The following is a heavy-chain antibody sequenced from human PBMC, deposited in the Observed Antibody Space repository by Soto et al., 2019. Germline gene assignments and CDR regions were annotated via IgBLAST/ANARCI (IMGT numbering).Heavy chain of an antibody. V-gene: IGHV4-31*03. CDR2: IYYSGST. CDR1: GGSISSGGYY. CDR3: ARHSKIAVAGNHTGSNRRSWFDI. Sequence: PSETLSLTCTVSGGSISSGGYYWSWIRQHPGKGLEWIGYIYYSGSTYYNPSLKSRVTISVDTSKNQFSLKLSSVTAADTAVYYCARHSKIAVAGNHTGSNRRSWFDIWGQGTLVTVSS. J-gene: IGHJ5*02. D-gene: IGHD6-19*01.